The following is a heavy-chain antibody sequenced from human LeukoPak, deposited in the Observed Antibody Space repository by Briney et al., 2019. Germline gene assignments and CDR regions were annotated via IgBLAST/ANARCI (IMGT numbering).Heavy chain of an antibody. Sequence: GGSLRLSCVASGFTFSSRDWMTWVRQAPGKGLEWVANIEQDGSEKNYVDSVKGRFTISRDNAKNSLYLQMNSLRAEDTAVYHCARDVNGYSSTWYEYWGQGTLVTVSS. CDR1: GFTFSSRDW. CDR2: IEQDGSEK. V-gene: IGHV3-7*01. J-gene: IGHJ4*02. D-gene: IGHD6-13*01. CDR3: ARDVNGYSSTWYEY.